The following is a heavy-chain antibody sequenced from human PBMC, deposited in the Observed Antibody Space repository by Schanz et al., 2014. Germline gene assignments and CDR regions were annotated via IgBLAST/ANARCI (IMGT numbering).Heavy chain of an antibody. CDR2: IYSGGSI. D-gene: IGHD1-1*01. V-gene: IGHV3-66*01. Sequence: VQLVESGGGVVQPGRSLRLSCAGSGFSFSDYGMHWVRQAPGKGLEWVSVIYSGGSIYYADSVKGRFTISRDNSKNTLYLQMNSLRDEDTAMYYCARRVPYSFGLDVWGQGATVTVSS. CDR3: ARRVPYSFGLDV. CDR1: GFSFSDYG. J-gene: IGHJ6*02.